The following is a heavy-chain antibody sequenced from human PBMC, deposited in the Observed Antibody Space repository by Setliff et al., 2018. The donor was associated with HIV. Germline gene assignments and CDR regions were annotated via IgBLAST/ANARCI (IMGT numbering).Heavy chain of an antibody. CDR2: IYHSGST. V-gene: IGHV4-38-2*01. J-gene: IGHJ6*02. CDR3: ARRPAGAVAGGYGMDV. Sequence: SETLSLTCAVSNYSISSAYYWGWIRHPPGKGLEWIGSIYHSGSTSYNPSLKSRVTISVDTSKNQFSLKLSSVTAADTAVYYCARRPAGAVAGGYGMDVWGQGTTVTVS. D-gene: IGHD6-19*01. CDR1: NYSISSAYY.